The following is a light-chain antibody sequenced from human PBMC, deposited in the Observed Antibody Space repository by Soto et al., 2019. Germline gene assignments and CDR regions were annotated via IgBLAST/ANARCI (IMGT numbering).Light chain of an antibody. CDR3: VSHISVAYRSIYV. V-gene: IGLV2-14*03. J-gene: IGLJ1*01. CDR1: SSDIGRYNY. Sequence: QSALTQPASVSGSPGQSITISCTGSSSDIGRYNYVSWYQQLPGKAPKLIIYEVSNRPSGVSDRFSGSKSGNTASLSISGLQAEDEADYYCVSHISVAYRSIYVFGTGTKVTVL. CDR2: EVS.